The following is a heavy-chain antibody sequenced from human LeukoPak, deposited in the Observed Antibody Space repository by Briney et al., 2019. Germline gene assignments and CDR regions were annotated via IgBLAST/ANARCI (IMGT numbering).Heavy chain of an antibody. V-gene: IGHV1-18*01. CDR2: ISAYNGNT. CDR3: ARATVTPYDAFDI. Sequence: ASVKVSCKASGYTFTSYGISWVRQAPGQGLEWMGWISAYNGNTNYAQKLQGRVTMTRDMSTSTVYMELSSLRSEDTAVYYCARATVTPYDAFDIWGQGTMVTVSS. CDR1: GYTFTSYG. J-gene: IGHJ3*02. D-gene: IGHD4-17*01.